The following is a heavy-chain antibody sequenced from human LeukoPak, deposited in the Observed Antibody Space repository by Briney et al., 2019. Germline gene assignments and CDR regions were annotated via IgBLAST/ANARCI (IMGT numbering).Heavy chain of an antibody. CDR3: ASPERPVLRYFDWLDAFDI. CDR1: GFTFSSYA. Sequence: PGRSLRLSCAASGFTFSSYAMHWVRQAPGKGLEWVAVISYDGSNKYYADSVKGRFTISRDNSKNTLYLQMNSLRAEDTAVYYCASPERPVLRYFDWLDAFDIWGQGTMVTVSS. D-gene: IGHD3-9*01. J-gene: IGHJ3*02. V-gene: IGHV3-30-3*01. CDR2: ISYDGSNK.